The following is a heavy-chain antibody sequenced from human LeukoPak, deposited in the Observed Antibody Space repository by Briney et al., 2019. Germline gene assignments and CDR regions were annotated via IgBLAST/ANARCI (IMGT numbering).Heavy chain of an antibody. CDR1: GFTFSSYA. CDR3: AKDSLRYCSSTSCYADY. D-gene: IGHD2-2*01. J-gene: IGHJ4*02. Sequence: AGCLRLSCAASGFTFSSYAMRWVRQAPGGVREWVSAFSCSGCRTYYASSVRGRCTISRDNSKNTLYLQMNSLRAEDTAVYYCAKDSLRYCSSTSCYADYWGQGTLVTVSS. CDR2: FSCSGCRT. V-gene: IGHV3-23*01.